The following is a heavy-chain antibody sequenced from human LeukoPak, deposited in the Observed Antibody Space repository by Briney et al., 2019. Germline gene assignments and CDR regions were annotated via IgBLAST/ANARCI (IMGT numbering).Heavy chain of an antibody. CDR3: ARGYSSSI. D-gene: IGHD6-6*01. CDR1: GFTFSSYA. Sequence: PGGSLRLSCAASGFTFSSYAMNWVRRAPGKGLEWVSSISSSGSYIYYVDSVKGRFTISRDNAKNSLYLQMNSLRAEDTAVYYCARGYSSSIWGQGTMVTVSS. CDR2: ISSSGSYI. J-gene: IGHJ3*02. V-gene: IGHV3-21*01.